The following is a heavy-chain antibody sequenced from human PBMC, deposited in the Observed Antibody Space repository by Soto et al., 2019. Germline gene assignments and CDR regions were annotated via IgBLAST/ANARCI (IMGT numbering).Heavy chain of an antibody. J-gene: IGHJ3*02. CDR3: ASPYRNDAFDI. Sequence: SVKVSCKASGGTFSSYTISWVRQAPGQGLEWMGRIIPILGIANYAQKFQGRVTITADKSTSTAYMELSSLRSEDTAVYYCASPYRNDAFDIWGQGTMVTVSS. CDR1: GGTFSSYT. V-gene: IGHV1-69*02. D-gene: IGHD1-26*01. CDR2: IIPILGIA.